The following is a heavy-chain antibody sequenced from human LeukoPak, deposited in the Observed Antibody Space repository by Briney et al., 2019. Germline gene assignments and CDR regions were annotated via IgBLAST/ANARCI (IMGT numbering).Heavy chain of an antibody. CDR2: IYYSGST. Sequence: SETLSLTCTVSGGSISGSSYYWGWIRQPPGKGLEWIRYIYYSGSTYYNPSLKSRVTISVDTSKNQFSLKLSSVTAADTAVYYCARVQGSWLDYWGQGTLVTVSS. V-gene: IGHV4-31*03. CDR3: ARVQGSWLDY. J-gene: IGHJ4*02. CDR1: GGSISGSSYY. D-gene: IGHD6-13*01.